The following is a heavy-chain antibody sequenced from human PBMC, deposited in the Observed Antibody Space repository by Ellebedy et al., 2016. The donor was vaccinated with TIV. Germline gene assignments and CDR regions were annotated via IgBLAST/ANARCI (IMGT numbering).Heavy chain of an antibody. D-gene: IGHD5-24*01. Sequence: LRLSCTVSGDSISSGDSYWSWIRQPPGKGLEWIGYIYYSGSTYYNPSLKSRVTITVDTSNNQFSLKLSSVTAADTAVYYCARGDGYGVHDYWGQGTLVTVSS. J-gene: IGHJ4*02. V-gene: IGHV4-30-4*01. CDR1: GDSISSGDSY. CDR2: IYYSGST. CDR3: ARGDGYGVHDY.